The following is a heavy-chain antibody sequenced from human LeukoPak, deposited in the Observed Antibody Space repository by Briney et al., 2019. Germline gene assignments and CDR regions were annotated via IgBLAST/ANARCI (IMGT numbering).Heavy chain of an antibody. CDR3: ARTWDYYDSSGPFGY. CDR2: IYPGDSDT. V-gene: IGHV5-51*01. J-gene: IGHJ4*02. Sequence: GESLKISCKGSGYRFTSYWIGWVRQMPGKGLELMGIIYPGDSDTRYSPSFQGQVTISADKSISTAYLQWSSLKASDTAMYYCARTWDYYDSSGPFGYWGQGTLVTVSS. D-gene: IGHD3-22*01. CDR1: GYRFTSYW.